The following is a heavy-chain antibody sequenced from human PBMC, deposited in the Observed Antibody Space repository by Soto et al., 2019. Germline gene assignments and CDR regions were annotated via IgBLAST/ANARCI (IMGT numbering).Heavy chain of an antibody. D-gene: IGHD1-26*01. Sequence: SETLSLTCSVSGGSIISGTYYWVWIRQPPGKGPEWVGSVYYIGSTFYNPSLKSRVTISVDRSKNQFSLKLTSVTAADTAVYYCARQSRGVGASWFDPWGQGTLVTVSS. V-gene: IGHV4-39*01. CDR1: GGSIISGTYY. J-gene: IGHJ5*02. CDR2: VYYIGST. CDR3: ARQSRGVGASWFDP.